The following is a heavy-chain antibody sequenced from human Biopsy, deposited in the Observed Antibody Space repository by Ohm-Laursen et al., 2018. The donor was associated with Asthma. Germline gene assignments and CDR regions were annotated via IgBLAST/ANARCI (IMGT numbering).Heavy chain of an antibody. CDR3: ARAYGGSFFSGSFDI. CDR1: VFSVSSSY. CDR2: IYSGGGT. Sequence: GSLRLSCAASVFSVSSSYMSWVRQPPGKGLEWVSVIYSGGGTYYADSVQGRVTISRDNSKNTLSLQMNSLRAEDTAVYYCARAYGGSFFSGSFDIWGQGTMVTVSS. D-gene: IGHD4-23*01. J-gene: IGHJ3*02. V-gene: IGHV3-53*01.